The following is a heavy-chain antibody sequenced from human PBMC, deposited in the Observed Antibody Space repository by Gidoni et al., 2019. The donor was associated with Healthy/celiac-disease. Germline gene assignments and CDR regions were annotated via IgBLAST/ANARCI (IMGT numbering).Heavy chain of an antibody. CDR2: ISDSGGST. V-gene: IGHV3-23*01. Sequence: LLESGVDLVQPGGSLRLSCAASGFTFGSYAMSWVRQAPGKGLAWVSAISDSGGSTYYAVSVKVRFTISRDNSKNTLDLQMNSLRAEDTAVYYCAKYPLTSYGGYFDYWGQGTLVTVSS. J-gene: IGHJ4*02. CDR3: AKYPLTSYGGYFDY. D-gene: IGHD4-17*01. CDR1: GFTFGSYA.